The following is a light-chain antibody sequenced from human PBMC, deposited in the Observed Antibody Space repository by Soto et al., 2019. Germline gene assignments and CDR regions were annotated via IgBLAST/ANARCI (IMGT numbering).Light chain of an antibody. CDR1: QSVSSY. CDR3: QQYSNGPPIT. Sequence: GLTHSAATLSLQKAEGATLSCRASQSVSSYLAWYQQKPGQAPRLLIYDASNRATGIPARFSGSGSGTEFTLTISSLQSEDFAVYYCQQYSNGPPITFGQGTRLAIK. V-gene: IGKV3-11*01. J-gene: IGKJ5*01. CDR2: DAS.